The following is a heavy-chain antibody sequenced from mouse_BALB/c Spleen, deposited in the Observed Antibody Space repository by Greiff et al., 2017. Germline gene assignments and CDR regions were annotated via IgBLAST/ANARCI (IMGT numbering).Heavy chain of an antibody. Sequence: QVQLKQSGAELVRPGASVTLSCKASGYTFTDYEMHWVKQTPVHGLEWIGAIDPETGGTSYNQKFKGKATLTVDKSSSTAYMQLKSLTSEDSAVYYCARDYRYDGYAMDYWGQGTSVTVSS. CDR2: IDPETGGT. CDR3: ARDYRYDGYAMDY. D-gene: IGHD2-14*01. CDR1: GYTFTDYE. V-gene: IGHV1-15*01. J-gene: IGHJ4*01.